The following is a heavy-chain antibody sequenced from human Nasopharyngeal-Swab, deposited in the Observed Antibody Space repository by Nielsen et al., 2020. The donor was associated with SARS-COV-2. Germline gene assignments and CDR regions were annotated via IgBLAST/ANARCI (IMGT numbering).Heavy chain of an antibody. CDR1: GGSFRGYY. Sequence: LSLTCAVYGGSFRGYYWSWIRQPPGKGLEWIGEINHSGSTNYNPSLKSRVTISVDTSKNQFSLKLSSVTAADTAVYYCARGGGAVADGFDYWGQGTLVTVSS. CDR3: ARGGGAVADGFDY. J-gene: IGHJ4*02. CDR2: INHSGST. V-gene: IGHV4-34*01. D-gene: IGHD6-19*01.